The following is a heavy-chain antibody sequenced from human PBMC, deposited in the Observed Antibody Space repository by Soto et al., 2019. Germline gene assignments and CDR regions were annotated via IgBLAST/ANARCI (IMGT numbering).Heavy chain of an antibody. J-gene: IGHJ4*02. CDR2: IYYSGST. CDR1: GGSISSGGYY. Sequence: SETLSLTCTVSGGSISSGGYYWSWIRQHPGKGLEWIGYIYYSGSTYYNPSLKSRVTISVDTSKNQFSLKLSSVTAADTAVYYCARDAYSGYVGQFDYWGQGTLVTVSS. CDR3: ARDAYSGYVGQFDY. V-gene: IGHV4-31*03. D-gene: IGHD5-12*01.